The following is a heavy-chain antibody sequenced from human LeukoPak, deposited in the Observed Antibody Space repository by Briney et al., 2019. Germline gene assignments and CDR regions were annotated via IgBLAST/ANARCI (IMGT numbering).Heavy chain of an antibody. CDR3: ARDVGARLPGY. J-gene: IGHJ4*02. D-gene: IGHD6-6*01. CDR2: IYYSGST. CDR1: GGSISSYY. Sequence: PSETLSLTCTVSGGSISSYYWSWIRQPPGKGLEWIGYIYYSGSTNYNPSLKSRVTILVDKSKNQLSLILSSVTAADTATYYCARDVGARLPGYWGQGTLVTVSS. V-gene: IGHV4-59*12.